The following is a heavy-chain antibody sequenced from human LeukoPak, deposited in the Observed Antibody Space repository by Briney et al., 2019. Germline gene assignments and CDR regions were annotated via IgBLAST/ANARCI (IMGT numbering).Heavy chain of an antibody. J-gene: IGHJ4*02. Sequence: SETLSLTCTVSGVSISSYYWSWLRQPAGKGLEWIGRIYNSGSTNYNTNYNPSLTSRVTMSVDTSKNKFSLKLNSVSAADTAVYFCARAIWYGSGTTAFDYWGQGTLVTVSP. V-gene: IGHV4-4*07. CDR3: ARAIWYGSGTTAFDY. D-gene: IGHD3-10*01. CDR2: IYNSGST. CDR1: GVSISSYY.